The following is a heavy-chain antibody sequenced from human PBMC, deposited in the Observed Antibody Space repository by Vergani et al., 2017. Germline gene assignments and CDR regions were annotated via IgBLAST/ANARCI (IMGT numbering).Heavy chain of an antibody. CDR1: GGTFSSYV. J-gene: IGHJ6*02. Sequence: QVQLVQSGAEVKKPGSSVKVSCKASGGTFSSYVISWVRQAPGQGLEWMGGIIPIFGTENYAQKFQGRVTITADESTTTAYMELSSLRAEDTAVYYCERGVKGAANYYYYYGMDVWGQGTTVTVSS. CDR3: ERGVKGAANYYYYYGMDV. V-gene: IGHV1-69*13. D-gene: IGHD6-25*01. CDR2: IIPIFGTE.